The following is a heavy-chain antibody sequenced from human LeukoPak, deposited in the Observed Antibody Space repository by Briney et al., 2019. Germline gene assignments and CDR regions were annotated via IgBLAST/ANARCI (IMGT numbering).Heavy chain of an antibody. Sequence: KTSETLSLTCAVYGGSFSGYYWSWIRQPPGKGLEWIGEINHSGSTNYNPSLKSRVTISVDTSKNQFSLKLSSVTAADTAVYYCAREGQWLVTGYFDYWGQGTLVTVSS. CDR1: GGSFSGYY. CDR3: AREGQWLVTGYFDY. CDR2: INHSGST. V-gene: IGHV4-34*01. J-gene: IGHJ4*02. D-gene: IGHD6-19*01.